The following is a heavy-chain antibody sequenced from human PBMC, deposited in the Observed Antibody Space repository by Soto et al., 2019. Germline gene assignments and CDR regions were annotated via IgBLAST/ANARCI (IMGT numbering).Heavy chain of an antibody. D-gene: IGHD6-6*01. CDR3: ARAPYAGSSSVYYYYGMDV. J-gene: IGHJ6*02. CDR1: GGTFSSYA. V-gene: IGHV1-69*13. Sequence: GASVKVSCKASGGTFSSYAISWVRQAPGQGLEWMGGSIPIFGTANYAQKFQGRVTITADESTSTAYMELSSLRSEDTAVYYCARAPYAGSSSVYYYYGMDVWGQGTTVTVSS. CDR2: SIPIFGTA.